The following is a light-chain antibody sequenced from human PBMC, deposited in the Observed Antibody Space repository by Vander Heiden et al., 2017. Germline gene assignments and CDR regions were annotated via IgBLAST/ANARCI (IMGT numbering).Light chain of an antibody. CDR1: SSNIGSNT. CDR2: SNN. J-gene: IGLJ3*02. V-gene: IGLV1-44*01. CDR3: AAWEDRLNGFNWV. Sequence: QSVLTQPPSASGTPGQRVTISFSGSSSNIGSNTVNWYQQRPGTAPKLLIFSNNQRPAGVPDRFAGSKSGNSASLAISGLQSEDEADYYCAAWEDRLNGFNWVFGGGTKLTVL.